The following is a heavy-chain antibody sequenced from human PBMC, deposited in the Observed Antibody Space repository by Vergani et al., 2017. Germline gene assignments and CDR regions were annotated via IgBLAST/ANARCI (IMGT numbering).Heavy chain of an antibody. J-gene: IGHJ6*02. Sequence: QVQLVESGGGLVKPGGSLRLSCAASGFTFSDYYMSWIRQAPGKGLEWVSYISSSGSTIYYADSVKGRFTISRDNDKNSLYMQMNSLRAEDTAVYYCARDQRVDTAMDPRGYYYGMDVWGQGTTVTVSS. CDR3: ARDQRVDTAMDPRGYYYGMDV. D-gene: IGHD5-18*01. CDR1: GFTFSDYY. CDR2: ISSSGSTI. V-gene: IGHV3-11*01.